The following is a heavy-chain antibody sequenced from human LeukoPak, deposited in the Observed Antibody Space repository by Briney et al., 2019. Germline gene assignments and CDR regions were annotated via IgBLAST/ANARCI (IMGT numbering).Heavy chain of an antibody. CDR3: ARDQGGPRDY. J-gene: IGHJ4*02. Sequence: GGSLRLSCAASGFTFSNSWMHWVRQAPGKGLVWVSRINPDGSSTRYADSVKGRFTISRDNAKSTLYLQMNSLRAEDTAVDYCARDQGGPRDYWGQGSLVTVSS. V-gene: IGHV3-74*01. CDR2: INPDGSST. D-gene: IGHD3-16*01. CDR1: GFTFSNSW.